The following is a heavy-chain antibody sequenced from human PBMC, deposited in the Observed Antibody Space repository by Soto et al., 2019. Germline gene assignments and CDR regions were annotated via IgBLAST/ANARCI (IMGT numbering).Heavy chain of an antibody. J-gene: IGHJ3*02. CDR1: GFTFSSYS. CDR3: ARGTYYYDGSGYYRFDAFDI. D-gene: IGHD3-22*01. CDR2: ISSSSSTI. V-gene: IGHV3-48*01. Sequence: EVQLVESGGGLVQPGGSLRLSCAASGFTFSSYSMNWVRQAPGKGLEWVSYISSSSSTIYYADSVKGRFTISRDNAKNSXYXRMNSLRAEDTAVYYCARGTYYYDGSGYYRFDAFDIWGQGTMVTVSS.